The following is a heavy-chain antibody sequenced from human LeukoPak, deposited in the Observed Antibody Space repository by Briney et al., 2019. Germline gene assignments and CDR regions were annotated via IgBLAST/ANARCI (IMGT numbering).Heavy chain of an antibody. V-gene: IGHV4-59*01. Sequence: SETLSLTCTVSGDSISSYYWTWIRQPPGKGLEWIGYIYYSGTTNYNPSLKSRVTISLDTSKNQFSLRLTSVTAADTAIYYCASGRPLGFDYWGQGTLVTVSS. CDR3: ASGRPLGFDY. CDR2: IYYSGTT. J-gene: IGHJ4*02. D-gene: IGHD1-26*01. CDR1: GDSISSYY.